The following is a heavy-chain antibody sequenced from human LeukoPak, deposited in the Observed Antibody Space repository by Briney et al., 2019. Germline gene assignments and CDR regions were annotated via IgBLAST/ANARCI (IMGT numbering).Heavy chain of an antibody. CDR2: ISGSGGST. CDR1: GFTFSSYG. Sequence: PGGSLRLSCAASGFTFSSYGMSWVRQAPGKGLEWVSAISGSGGSTYYADSVKGRFTISRDNSKNTLYLQVNSLRAEDTAVYYCAKDRLLNCRGDCYIFDYWGQGTVVTVSS. D-gene: IGHD2-21*02. J-gene: IGHJ4*02. V-gene: IGHV3-23*01. CDR3: AKDRLLNCRGDCYIFDY.